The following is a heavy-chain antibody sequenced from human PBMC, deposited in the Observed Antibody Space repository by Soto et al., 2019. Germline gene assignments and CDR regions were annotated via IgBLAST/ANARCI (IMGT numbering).Heavy chain of an antibody. CDR2: ISGSGSGT. Sequence: EVQLLESGGGLVQPGGSLRLSCAASGITFTKYAMAWFRQAPGQGVEWVSGISGSGSGTYYADSVKGRFTISRDNSKNTLFLQMNSLRAEDTAKYYCVGDYGGLEGFDIWGQGTMVTVSS. CDR3: VGDYGGLEGFDI. CDR1: GITFTKYA. D-gene: IGHD4-17*01. J-gene: IGHJ3*02. V-gene: IGHV3-23*01.